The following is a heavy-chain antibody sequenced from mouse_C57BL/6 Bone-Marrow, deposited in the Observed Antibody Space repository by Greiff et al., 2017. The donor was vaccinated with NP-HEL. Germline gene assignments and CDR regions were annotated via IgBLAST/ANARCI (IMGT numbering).Heavy chain of an antibody. Sequence: EVMLVESGGGLVQPGGSMKLSCTASGFTFSGYCMAWVRQVPGKGLEWVANINSDGSSTYYLDTLKGRFTLSRDNAKNNLYLQLSSLKSEDTATYYCARVVGRRMAWFDYGGQGTTLTVSS. CDR2: INSDGSST. V-gene: IGHV5-16*01. CDR1: GFTFSGYC. J-gene: IGHJ2*01. CDR3: ARVVGRRMAWFDY. D-gene: IGHD1-1*02.